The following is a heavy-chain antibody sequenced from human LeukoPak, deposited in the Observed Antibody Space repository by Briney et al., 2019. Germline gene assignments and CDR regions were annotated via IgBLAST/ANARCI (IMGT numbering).Heavy chain of an antibody. CDR2: ITESGGAT. Sequence: GGSLRLSCAASGFISSNYVMSWVRQAPGKGLEWVSGITESGGATYYADSVKGRFTIYRDRSKNTLYLQMNSLRAEDTAVYHCANLGIATGSYYFDLWGRGTLVTVSS. J-gene: IGHJ2*01. CDR3: ANLGIATGSYYFDL. D-gene: IGHD1-14*01. V-gene: IGHV3-23*01. CDR1: GFISSNYV.